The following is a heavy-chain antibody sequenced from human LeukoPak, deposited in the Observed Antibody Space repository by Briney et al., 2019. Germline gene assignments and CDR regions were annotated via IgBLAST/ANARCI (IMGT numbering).Heavy chain of an antibody. V-gene: IGHV4-4*09. J-gene: IGHJ6*03. CDR1: GGSISSYY. Sequence: SETLSLTCIVSGGSISSYYWSWIRQPPGKGLEWIGYIYTSGSTNYNPSLKSRVTISVDTSKNQFSLKLSSVTAADTAVYYCARLIYYYYYMDVWGKGTTVTVSS. CDR3: ARLIYYYYYMDV. CDR2: IYTSGST.